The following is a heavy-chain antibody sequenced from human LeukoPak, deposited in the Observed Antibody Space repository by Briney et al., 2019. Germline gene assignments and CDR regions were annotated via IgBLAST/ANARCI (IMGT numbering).Heavy chain of an antibody. CDR1: GVIISRYA. CDR3: AKDRVSPGFNWFDP. D-gene: IGHD2/OR15-2a*01. J-gene: IGHJ5*02. V-gene: IGHV3-23*01. CDR2: INGRGDNT. Sequence: GGSLRLSCAASGVIISRYAMSWVRQAPGKGLEWVSAINGRGDNTYYADFVKGRFTISRDNCKSTVYLQMNSLRTEDTAVYYCAKDRVSPGFNWFDPWGQGTLVTVSS.